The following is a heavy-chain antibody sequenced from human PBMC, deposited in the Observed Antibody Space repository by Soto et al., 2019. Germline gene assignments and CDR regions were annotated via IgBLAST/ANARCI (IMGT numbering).Heavy chain of an antibody. Sequence: ASVKVSCKASGYTFTSYDINWVRQATGQGLEWMGWMNPNSGNTGYAQKFQGQVTISADKSISTAYLQWSSLKASDTAMYYCASSPYIAAAGHGMDVWGQGTTVTVSS. CDR3: ASSPYIAAAGHGMDV. V-gene: IGHV1-8*01. CDR1: GYTFTSYD. J-gene: IGHJ6*02. CDR2: MNPNSGNT. D-gene: IGHD6-13*01.